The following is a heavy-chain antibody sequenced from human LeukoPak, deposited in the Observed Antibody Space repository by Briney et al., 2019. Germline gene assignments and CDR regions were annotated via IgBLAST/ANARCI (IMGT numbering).Heavy chain of an antibody. Sequence: SETLSLTCAVYGGSFSGYYWSWIRQPPGKGLEWIGEINHSGSTNYNPSLKSRVTISVDTSKNQFSLKPSSVTAADTAVYYCARGPWSSGWYGDYWGQGTLVTVSS. D-gene: IGHD6-19*01. V-gene: IGHV4-34*01. J-gene: IGHJ4*02. CDR1: GGSFSGYY. CDR2: INHSGST. CDR3: ARGPWSSGWYGDY.